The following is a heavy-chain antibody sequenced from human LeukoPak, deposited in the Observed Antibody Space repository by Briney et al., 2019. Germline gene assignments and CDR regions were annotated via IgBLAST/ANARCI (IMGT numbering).Heavy chain of an antibody. CDR2: ISADNGNT. D-gene: IGHD3-10*01. V-gene: IGHV1-18*01. Sequence: ASVKVSCKASGYTFTNYGMNWVRQAPGQGLEWMGWISADNGNTNYAQKLQGRLTMTTDTSTSTAYMELRGLRSDDTAVYYCARPLGTITKGLLGVWGQGTTVTVSS. J-gene: IGHJ6*02. CDR3: ARPLGTITKGLLGV. CDR1: GYTFTNYG.